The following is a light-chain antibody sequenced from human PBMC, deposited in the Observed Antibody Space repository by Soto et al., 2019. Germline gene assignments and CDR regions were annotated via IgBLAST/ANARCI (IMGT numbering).Light chain of an antibody. CDR1: SSDVGGYNY. CDR3: SSYTTTIRV. J-gene: IGLJ3*02. Sequence: QSALTQPASVSGSPGQSITISCTGTSSDVGGYNYVSWYQQHPGKAPKLMIYDVSNRPSGVSIRFSGSKAGNTASLTISGIQAEDEADYYCSSYTTTIRVFGGGTKLTVL. CDR2: DVS. V-gene: IGLV2-14*01.